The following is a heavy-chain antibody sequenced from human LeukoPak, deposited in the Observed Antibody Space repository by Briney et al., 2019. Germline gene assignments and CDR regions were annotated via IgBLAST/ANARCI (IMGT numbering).Heavy chain of an antibody. CDR1: GFTFSSYG. CDR3: ARGPNDVAEAGPDPFDI. CDR2: VWYDGSKK. V-gene: IGHV3-33*01. J-gene: IGHJ3*02. D-gene: IGHD6-19*01. Sequence: GGSLRLSCAASGFTFSSYGMHWVRQAPGKGLEWVAVVWYDGSKKYYADSVKGRFIISRDNSKNTLYLQMYSLRVEDTAVYYCARGPNDVAEAGPDPFDIWGQGTMVTVSS.